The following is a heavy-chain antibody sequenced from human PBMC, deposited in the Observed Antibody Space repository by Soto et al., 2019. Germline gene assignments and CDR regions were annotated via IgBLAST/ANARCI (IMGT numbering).Heavy chain of an antibody. CDR1: GGSISSYY. CDR3: ARDRAFGVVPSNYYYGMDV. Sequence: SETLSLTCTVSGGSISSYYWSWIRQPPGKGLEWIGYIYYSGSTNYNPSLKSRVTISVDTSKNQFSLKLSSVTAADTAVYYCARDRAFGVVPSNYYYGMDVWGQGTTVTVSS. CDR2: IYYSGST. D-gene: IGHD3-3*01. V-gene: IGHV4-59*01. J-gene: IGHJ6*02.